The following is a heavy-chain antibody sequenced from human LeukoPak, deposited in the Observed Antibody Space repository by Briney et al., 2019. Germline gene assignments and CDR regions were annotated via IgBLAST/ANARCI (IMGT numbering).Heavy chain of an antibody. D-gene: IGHD3-22*01. J-gene: IGHJ3*02. V-gene: IGHV5-51*01. CDR2: IYPGDSET. Sequence: GESLKISCKGSGXSFTSHWSGWVRQMPGKGLDWLGIIYPGDSETRYSPCFQGQVTISVDKSISTAYLQWSSLKASDTAMYYCARRYYYDSSGYYLAHDAFDIWGQGTMVTVSS. CDR1: GXSFTSHW. CDR3: ARRYYYDSSGYYLAHDAFDI.